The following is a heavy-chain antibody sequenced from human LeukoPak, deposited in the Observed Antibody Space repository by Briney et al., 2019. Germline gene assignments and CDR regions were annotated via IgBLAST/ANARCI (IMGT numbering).Heavy chain of an antibody. V-gene: IGHV3-21*01. Sequence: GGSLRLSCAASGFTFSSYSMNWVRQAPGKGLEWVSSISSSSSYIYYADSVKGRFTISRDNSKNTLYLRMNSLRAEDTAVYYCAPWDYGGNLGPGYWGQGTLVTVSS. J-gene: IGHJ4*02. CDR3: APWDYGGNLGPGY. CDR2: ISSSSSYI. D-gene: IGHD4-23*01. CDR1: GFTFSSYS.